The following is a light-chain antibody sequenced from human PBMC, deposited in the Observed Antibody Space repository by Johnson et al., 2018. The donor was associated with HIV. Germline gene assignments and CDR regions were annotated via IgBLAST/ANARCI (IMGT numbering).Light chain of an antibody. CDR3: GTWDSSLSAGV. CDR1: RSNIGNNY. Sequence: QSVLTQSPSVSAAQGQKVTISCSGSRSNIGNNYVSWYQQLPGTAPKLLIYENNKRPSGIPDRFSGSKSGTSATLGITGLQTGDEADYYCGTWDSSLSAGVFGTGTKVTVL. V-gene: IGLV1-51*02. J-gene: IGLJ1*01. CDR2: ENN.